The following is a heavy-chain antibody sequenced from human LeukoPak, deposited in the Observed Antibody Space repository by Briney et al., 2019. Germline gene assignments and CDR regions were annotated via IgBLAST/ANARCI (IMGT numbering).Heavy chain of an antibody. CDR1: GFTFSNYW. Sequence: GGSLRLSCAASGFTFSNYWMSWVRQAPGKGLEWVANIKQDRSEKYYVDSVKGRFTVSRDNAKNSLYLQMNSLRAEDTAVYYCARDLGNFDYWGQGTLVTVSS. J-gene: IGHJ4*02. CDR3: ARDLGNFDY. D-gene: IGHD7-27*01. V-gene: IGHV3-7*01. CDR2: IKQDRSEK.